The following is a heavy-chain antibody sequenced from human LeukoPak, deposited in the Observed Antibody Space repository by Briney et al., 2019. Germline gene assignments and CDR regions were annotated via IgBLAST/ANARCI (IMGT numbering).Heavy chain of an antibody. V-gene: IGHV1-8*01. D-gene: IGHD5-24*01. J-gene: IGHJ5*02. CDR2: MNPNSGNT. Sequence: SVKVSCKASGYTFSSFDINWVRQATGQGLEWMGWMNPNSGNTGYAQKFQGRVTMTRNTSISTAYMELSSLRSEDTAVYYCARLTLQEMAIRPWGQGTLVTVSP. CDR3: ARLTLQEMAIRP. CDR1: GYTFSSFD.